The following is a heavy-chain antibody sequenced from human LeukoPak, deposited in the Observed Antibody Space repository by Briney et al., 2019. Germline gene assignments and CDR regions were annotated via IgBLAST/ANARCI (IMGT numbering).Heavy chain of an antibody. CDR2: INPDSGGT. V-gene: IGHV1-2*02. J-gene: IGHJ4*02. CDR1: GYTFTGYY. Sequence: ASVKVSCKASGYTFTGYYMHWVRQAPGHGLEWMGWINPDSGGTNYAQKFQGRVTMTTDTSTSTAYMELRSLRSDDTAVYYCARVAGGDIAAGYTAMDNGVYYFDYWGQGTLVTVSS. CDR3: ARVAGGDIAAGYTAMDNGVYYFDY. D-gene: IGHD5-18*01.